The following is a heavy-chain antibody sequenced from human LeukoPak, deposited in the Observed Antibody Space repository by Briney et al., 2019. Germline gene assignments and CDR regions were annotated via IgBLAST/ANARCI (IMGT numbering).Heavy chain of an antibody. CDR2: IYTSGST. J-gene: IGHJ6*03. D-gene: IGHD6-6*01. CDR3: ARDSSSMGFYYYHYMDV. V-gene: IGHV4-4*07. CDR1: GGSISSYY. Sequence: SETLSLTCTVSGGSISSYYWSWIRQPAGKGLEWIGRIYTSGSTNYNPSLKSRVTMSVDTSKNQFSLKLSSVTAADTAVYYCARDSSSMGFYYYHYMDVWGKGTTVTVSS.